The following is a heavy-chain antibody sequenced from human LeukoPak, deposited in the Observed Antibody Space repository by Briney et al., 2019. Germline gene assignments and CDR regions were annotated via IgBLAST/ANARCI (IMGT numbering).Heavy chain of an antibody. Sequence: GGSLRLSCAASGFTVSSNYMSWVRQAPGKGLEWVSVIYSGGSTYYADSVKGRFTISRDNSKSTLYIQMNSLRAEDTAVYYCAKGPFFYYDSSGYNYFDYWGQGTLVTVSS. J-gene: IGHJ4*02. CDR3: AKGPFFYYDSSGYNYFDY. D-gene: IGHD3-22*01. CDR2: IYSGGST. V-gene: IGHV3-53*01. CDR1: GFTVSSNY.